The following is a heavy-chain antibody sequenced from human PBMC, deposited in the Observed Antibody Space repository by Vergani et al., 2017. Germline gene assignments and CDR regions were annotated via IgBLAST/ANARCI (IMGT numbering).Heavy chain of an antibody. CDR3: ARHFISGWAVDY. Sequence: QMQLVQSGPEVKKPGTSVKVSCKASGFTFTSSAVQWVRQARGQRLEWIGWIVVGSGNTNYAQKFQERVTITRDMSTSTAYMELSSLRSEDTAVYYCARHFISGWAVDYWGQGTLVTVSS. CDR1: GFTFTSSA. CDR2: IVVGSGNT. V-gene: IGHV1-58*01. D-gene: IGHD6-19*01. J-gene: IGHJ4*02.